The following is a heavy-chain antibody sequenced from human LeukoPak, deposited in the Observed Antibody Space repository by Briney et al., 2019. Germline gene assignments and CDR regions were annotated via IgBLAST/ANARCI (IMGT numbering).Heavy chain of an antibody. V-gene: IGHV1-69*13. CDR2: ITPIFGTA. J-gene: IGHJ4*02. Sequence: ASVEVSCKASGGTFSSYAISWVRQAPGQGLEWMGGITPIFGTANYAQKFQGRVTITADESTSTAYMELSSLRSEDTAVYYCARITNYYDSSGYYYGSDDYWGQGTLVTVSS. CDR3: ARITNYYDSSGYYYGSDDY. D-gene: IGHD3-22*01. CDR1: GGTFSSYA.